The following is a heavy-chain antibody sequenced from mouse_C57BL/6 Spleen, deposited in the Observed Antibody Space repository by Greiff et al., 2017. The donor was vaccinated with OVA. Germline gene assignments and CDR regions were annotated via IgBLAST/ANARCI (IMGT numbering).Heavy chain of an antibody. CDR2: INPNNGGT. CDR3: ARRLWDGGNFDY. Sequence: VQLKESGPELVKPGASVKIPCKASGYTFTDYNMDWVKQSHGKSLEWIGDINPNNGGTIYNQKFKGKATLTVDKSSSTAYMELRSLTSEDTAVYYCARRLWDGGNFDYWGQGTTLTVSS. CDR1: GYTFTDYN. V-gene: IGHV1-18*01. J-gene: IGHJ2*01. D-gene: IGHD4-1*01.